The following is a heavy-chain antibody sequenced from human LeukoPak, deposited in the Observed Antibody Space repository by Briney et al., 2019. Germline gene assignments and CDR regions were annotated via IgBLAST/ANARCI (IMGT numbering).Heavy chain of an antibody. CDR2: IYTSGST. D-gene: IGHD6-19*01. CDR1: GGSISSYY. Sequence: PSETLSLTCTVSGGSISSYYWSWIRQPAGKGLEWIGRIYTSGSTSYNPSLKSRVTMSVDTSKNQFSLKLSSVTAADTAVYYCARDKSGSGWGLHGGGFDPWGQGTLVTVSS. V-gene: IGHV4-4*07. J-gene: IGHJ5*02. CDR3: ARDKSGSGWGLHGGGFDP.